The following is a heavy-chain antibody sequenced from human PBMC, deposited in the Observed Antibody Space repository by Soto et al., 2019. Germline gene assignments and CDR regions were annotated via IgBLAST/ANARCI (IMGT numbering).Heavy chain of an antibody. J-gene: IGHJ6*02. D-gene: IGHD2-15*01. V-gene: IGHV3-30-3*01. CDR2: ISYDGSNK. CDR1: GFTFSSYA. CDR3: ARVRVAPKSPLYAMDV. Sequence: GGSLRLSCAASGFTFSSYAMHWVRQAPGKGLDWVALISYDGSNKYYADSVKGRFTISRDNSKNTLYLQMNSLRPEDTAVYYCARVRVAPKSPLYAMDVWGQGTTVTVSS.